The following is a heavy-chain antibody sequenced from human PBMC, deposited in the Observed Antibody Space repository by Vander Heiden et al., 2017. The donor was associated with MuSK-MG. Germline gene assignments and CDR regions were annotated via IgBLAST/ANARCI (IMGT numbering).Heavy chain of an antibody. J-gene: IGHJ6*03. CDR2: ISDSSTYI. CDR1: GFPFSTYS. D-gene: IGHD4-17*01. V-gene: IGHV3-21*01. CDR3: ARSPGYGDSPIGYMDV. Sequence: EVQLVESGGGLVKPGGSLRPSCAASGFPFSTYSMNWVRQAPGKGLEWVSCISDSSTYIYYADSVKGRFTISRDNAKNSLYLQMNSLRAEDTAVYYCARSPGYGDSPIGYMDVWGKGIKVTVSS.